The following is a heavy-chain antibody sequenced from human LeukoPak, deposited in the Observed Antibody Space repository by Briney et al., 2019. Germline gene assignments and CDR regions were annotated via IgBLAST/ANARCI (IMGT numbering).Heavy chain of an antibody. J-gene: IGHJ5*02. Sequence: KPSETLSLTCTVSGGSISSYYWSWIRQPAGKGLEWIGRIYTSGSTNYNPSLKSRVTMSVDTSKNQFSLKLSSVTAADTAVYYCARENILTEGRWFDPWGQGTLVTVSS. CDR1: GGSISSYY. V-gene: IGHV4-4*07. CDR3: ARENILTEGRWFDP. CDR2: IYTSGST. D-gene: IGHD3-9*01.